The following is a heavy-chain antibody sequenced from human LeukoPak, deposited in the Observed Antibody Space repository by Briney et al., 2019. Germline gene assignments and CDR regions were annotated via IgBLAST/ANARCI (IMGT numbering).Heavy chain of an antibody. J-gene: IGHJ4*02. CDR3: ARDGTRGNFDF. CDR1: GFTLSSYW. V-gene: IGHV3-74*01. CDR2: INGGGSST. Sequence: AGSLRLSCAASGFTLSSYWMHWVRQAPGKGLVWVSRINGGGSSTSYADSVKGRFTISRDNARDTLYLQMNTLRAEDTAVYYCARDGTRGNFDFWGQGTLVTVSS. D-gene: IGHD1-1*01.